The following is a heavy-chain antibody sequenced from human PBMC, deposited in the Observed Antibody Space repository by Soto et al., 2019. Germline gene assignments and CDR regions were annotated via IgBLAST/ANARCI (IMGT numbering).Heavy chain of an antibody. CDR2: ISSDGSDK. V-gene: IGHV3-30*03. J-gene: IGHJ4*02. CDR3: XXXXXXXXXYFDY. CDR1: GFTFSSYG. Sequence: QVQLVESGGGVVQPGRSLRLSCAASGFTFSSYGMHWVRQAPGKGLEWVAVISSDGSDKYFADSVRGRFTISRDNSKNTLYLQMNSLRXEDXAVXXCXXXXXXXXXYFDYWGQGTLVTVSS.